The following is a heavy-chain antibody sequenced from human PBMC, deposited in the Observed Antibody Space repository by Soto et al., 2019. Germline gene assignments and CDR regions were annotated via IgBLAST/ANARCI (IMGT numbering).Heavy chain of an antibody. CDR1: GFSLRTSGVG. J-gene: IGHJ4*02. CDR2: IYWDDGK. Sequence: QITLKESGPTLVKPTQTLTLTCTFSGFSLRTSGVGVGSTRQPPGKALEWLALIYWDDGKSYSPSLKSRLTITKDTSKNQVVLRMTNMNPVDTATYYCAHLTTGGFYFDYWGQGTLVTVSS. D-gene: IGHD4-17*01. CDR3: AHLTTGGFYFDY. V-gene: IGHV2-5*02.